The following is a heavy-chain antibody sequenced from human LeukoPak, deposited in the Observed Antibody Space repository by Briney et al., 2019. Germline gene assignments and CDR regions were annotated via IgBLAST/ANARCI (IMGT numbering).Heavy chain of an antibody. CDR1: GFTFSIYS. CDR3: AGSTSGTFDH. J-gene: IGHJ4*02. D-gene: IGHD5/OR15-5a*01. CDR2: ITSDRRTI. V-gene: IGHV3-48*01. Sequence: GGSLRLSCAASGFTFSIYSMNWVRQAPGKGLEWVSYITSDRRTISYTDPVKGRFTISRDNDKRLLYLQMDSLRAGDTAVYYCAGSTSGTFDHWGQGMLVTVSS.